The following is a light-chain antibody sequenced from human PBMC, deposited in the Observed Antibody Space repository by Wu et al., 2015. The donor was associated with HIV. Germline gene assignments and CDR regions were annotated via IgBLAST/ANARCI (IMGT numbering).Light chain of an antibody. J-gene: IGKJ2*03. CDR1: QSVPNNY. Sequence: EIVLTQSPGTLSLSPGDTATLSCRASQSVPNNYLTWYQQKPGQTPRLLIYSASVRATGIPDKFSGSVSGTDFTLTISRLEPEDFAMYYCQQFGSSPLYSFGLGDQGGDQT. V-gene: IGKV3-20*01. CDR3: QQFGSSPLYS. CDR2: SAS.